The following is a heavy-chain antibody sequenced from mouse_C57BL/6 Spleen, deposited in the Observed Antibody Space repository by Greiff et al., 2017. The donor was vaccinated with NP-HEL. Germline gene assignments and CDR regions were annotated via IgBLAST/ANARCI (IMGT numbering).Heavy chain of an antibody. Sequence: DVKLVESEGGLVQPGSSMKLSCTASGFTFSDYYMAWVRQVPEKGLEWVANINYDGSSTYYLDSLKSRFIISRDNAKNILYLQMSSLKSEDTATYYCARGGTGFPYAMDYWGQGTSVTVSS. CDR2: INYDGSST. D-gene: IGHD4-1*01. CDR3: ARGGTGFPYAMDY. J-gene: IGHJ4*01. V-gene: IGHV5-16*01. CDR1: GFTFSDYY.